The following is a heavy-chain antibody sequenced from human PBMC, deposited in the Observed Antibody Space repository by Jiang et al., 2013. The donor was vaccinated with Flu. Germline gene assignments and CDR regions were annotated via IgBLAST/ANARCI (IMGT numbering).Heavy chain of an antibody. CDR1: GYTFTSYY. D-gene: IGHD4-17*01. V-gene: IGHV1-46*01. Sequence: SGAEVKKPGASVKVSCKASGYTFTSYYMHWVRQAPGQGLEWMGIINPSGGSTSYAQKFQGRVTMTRDTSTSTVYMELSSLRSEDTAVYYCARDPVSYDYGDYGHDFDPWGQGTLVTVSS. CDR3: ARDPVSYDYGDYGHDFDP. J-gene: IGHJ5*02. CDR2: INPSGGST.